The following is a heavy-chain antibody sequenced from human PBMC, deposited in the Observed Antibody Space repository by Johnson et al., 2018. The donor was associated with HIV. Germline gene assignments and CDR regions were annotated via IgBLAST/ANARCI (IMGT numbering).Heavy chain of an antibody. Sequence: VESGGVVVQPGGSLRLSCAASGFTFDDYTMHWVRQAPGKGLEWVSGISWSSGRIGYADSVKGRFTISRDNAKNSLYLQMDRLRAEDTAVYYCAPGVYSGYDGVDAFDIWGQGTMVTVSS. D-gene: IGHD5-12*01. CDR2: ISWSSGRI. J-gene: IGHJ3*02. CDR3: APGVYSGYDGVDAFDI. CDR1: GFTFDDYT. V-gene: IGHV3-9*01.